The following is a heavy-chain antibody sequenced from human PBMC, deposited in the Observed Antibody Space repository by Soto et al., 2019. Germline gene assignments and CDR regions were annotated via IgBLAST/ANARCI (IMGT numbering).Heavy chain of an antibody. CDR3: AKDLHGGTCEGYFDY. CDR2: ISGSGYFT. V-gene: IGHV3-23*01. Sequence: GGSLRLSCAASGFPFSSYAMGWVRQAPGKGLEWVSSISGSGYFTYFADSVKGRFTISRDNSRNTLYLQMSSLRAEDTAVYYCAKDLHGGTCEGYFDYWGQGTLVTVSS. CDR1: GFPFSSYA. D-gene: IGHD2-15*01. J-gene: IGHJ4*02.